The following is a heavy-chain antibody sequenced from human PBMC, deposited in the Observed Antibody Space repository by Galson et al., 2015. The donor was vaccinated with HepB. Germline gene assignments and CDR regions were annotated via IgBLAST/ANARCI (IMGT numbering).Heavy chain of an antibody. D-gene: IGHD2-15*01. J-gene: IGHJ6*02. Sequence: VKVSCQASGGTFSSYAISWVRQAPGQGLEWMGGIIPIFGTANYAQKFQGRVTITADESTSTAYMELSSLRSEDTAVYYCARDLVVVAATSGMDVWGQGTTVTVSS. V-gene: IGHV1-69*01. CDR2: IIPIFGTA. CDR1: GGTFSSYA. CDR3: ARDLVVVAATSGMDV.